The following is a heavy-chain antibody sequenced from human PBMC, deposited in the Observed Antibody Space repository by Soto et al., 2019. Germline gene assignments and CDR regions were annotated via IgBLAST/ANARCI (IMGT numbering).Heavy chain of an antibody. CDR2: MNPNSGNT. D-gene: IGHD3-22*01. CDR1: GYTFTSYD. J-gene: IGHJ6*02. V-gene: IGHV1-8*01. Sequence: VKVSCTASGYTFTSYDINWVRQATGQGLEWMGWMNPNSGNTGYAQKFQGRVTMTRNTSISTAYMELNSRGAEDTAVYYCATDYYDSSGKYYYYGMDVWGQGTTVTVSS. CDR3: ATDYYDSSGKYYYYGMDV.